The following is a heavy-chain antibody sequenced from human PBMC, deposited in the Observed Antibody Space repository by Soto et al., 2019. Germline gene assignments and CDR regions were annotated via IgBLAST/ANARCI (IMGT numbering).Heavy chain of an antibody. J-gene: IGHJ4*02. V-gene: IGHV4-38-2*02. D-gene: IGHD3-16*01. CDR2: IYHSGST. CDR1: GYSISSGYY. CDR3: ARDSGGSTKPSPGLDY. Sequence: TLSLTCAVSGYSISSGYYWGWIRQPPGKGLEWIGSIYHSGSTYYNPSLKSRVTISVDTSKNQFSLKLSSVTAADTAVYYCARDSGGSTKPSPGLDYWGQGTLVTVSS.